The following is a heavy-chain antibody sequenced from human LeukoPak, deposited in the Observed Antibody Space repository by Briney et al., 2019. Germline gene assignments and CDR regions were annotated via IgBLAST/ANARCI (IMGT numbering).Heavy chain of an antibody. D-gene: IGHD1-26*01. CDR1: GFTFSSYG. J-gene: IGHJ4*02. CDR3: AKVPGSGSYFELWY. CDR2: ISYDGSNK. Sequence: GGSLRLSCAASGFTFSSYGMHWVRQAPGKGLEWVAVISYDGSNKYYAGSVKGRFTISRDNSKNTLYLQMNSLRAEDTAVYYCAKVPGSGSYFELWYWGQGTLVTVSS. V-gene: IGHV3-30*18.